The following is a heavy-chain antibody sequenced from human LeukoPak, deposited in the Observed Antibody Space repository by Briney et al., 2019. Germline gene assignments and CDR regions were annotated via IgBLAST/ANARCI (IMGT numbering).Heavy chain of an antibody. CDR1: GGTFSSYA. CDR3: ARSWGSSWYKDYYYGMDV. D-gene: IGHD6-13*01. V-gene: IGHV1-69*13. J-gene: IGHJ6*02. CDR2: IIPIFGTA. Sequence: GASVTVSCKASGGTFSSYAISWVRQAPGQGLEWMGGIIPIFGTANYAQKFQGRVTITADESTSTAYMELSSLRSEDTAVYYCARSWGSSWYKDYYYGMDVWGQGTTVTVSS.